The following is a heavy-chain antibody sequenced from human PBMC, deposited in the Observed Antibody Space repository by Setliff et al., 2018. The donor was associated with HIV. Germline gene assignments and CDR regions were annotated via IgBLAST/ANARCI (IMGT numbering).Heavy chain of an antibody. CDR2: VGAVGSPK. D-gene: IGHD5-18*01. V-gene: IGHV3-23*01. J-gene: IGHJ4*02. Sequence: GGSLRLSCAASGFSFSTYAMGWVRQAPGKGLEWVSTVGAVGSPKFYAESVKGRFTISKDNSKNTLYLQMTSLRDEDTAVYYCAKKGDSNSYGWIDYWGQGTLVTISS. CDR1: GFSFSTYA. CDR3: AKKGDSNSYGWIDY.